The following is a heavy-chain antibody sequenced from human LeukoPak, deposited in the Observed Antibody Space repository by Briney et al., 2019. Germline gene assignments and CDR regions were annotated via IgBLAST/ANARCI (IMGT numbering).Heavy chain of an antibody. J-gene: IGHJ4*02. CDR1: GGSISSYY. CDR3: ARGRIAVAGTKNYFDY. D-gene: IGHD6-19*01. V-gene: IGHV4-59*01. Sequence: PSETLSLTCTVSGGSISSYYWSWIRQPPGKGLEWIGDIYYSGSTNYNPSLKSRVTISVDTSKNQFSLKLSSVTAADTAVYYCARGRIAVAGTKNYFDYWGQGTLVTVSS. CDR2: IYYSGST.